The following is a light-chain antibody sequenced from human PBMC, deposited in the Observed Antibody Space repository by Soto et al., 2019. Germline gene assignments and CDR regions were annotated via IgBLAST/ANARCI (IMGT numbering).Light chain of an antibody. J-gene: IGLJ1*01. Sequence: QSVLTQPPSASGSPGQSVTISCTGTSSEVGGYNFVSWYQQYPGKVPERMVYEVNKRPSGVPDRFSGSKSGNTASLTVSGLQAEDEADYYCTSYAGGNNVFGTGTKLTVL. CDR3: TSYAGGNNV. CDR2: EVN. CDR1: SSEVGGYNF. V-gene: IGLV2-8*01.